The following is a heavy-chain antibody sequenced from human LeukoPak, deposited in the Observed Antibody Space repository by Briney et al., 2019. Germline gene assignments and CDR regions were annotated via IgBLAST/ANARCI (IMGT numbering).Heavy chain of an antibody. D-gene: IGHD5-18*01. V-gene: IGHV1-2*06. J-gene: IGHJ4*02. CDR1: GYTFTGYY. Sequence: ASVKVSCKASGYTFTGYYMHWVRQAPGQRLEWMGRINPNSGGATYAQKFQGRVTMTRDTSISTAYMELSRLRSDDTAVYYCARDEDTAVVPFDYWGQGTLVTVSS. CDR3: ARDEDTAVVPFDY. CDR2: INPNSGGA.